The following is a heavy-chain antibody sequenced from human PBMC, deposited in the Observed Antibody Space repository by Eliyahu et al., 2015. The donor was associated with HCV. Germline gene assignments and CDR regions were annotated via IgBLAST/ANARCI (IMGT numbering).Heavy chain of an antibody. D-gene: IGHD6-6*01. Sequence: EVQLLESGGGLVQPGGSLRLSCAASGFTFXSXAMXWVRQAPGKGVGGVSAISGSGGSTYYADSVKGRFTISRDNSKNTLYLQMNSLRAEDTAVYYCAKDLLANHYSSSSQGGWGQGTLVTVSS. CDR1: GFTFXSXA. CDR2: ISGSGGST. V-gene: IGHV3-23*01. CDR3: AKDLLANHYSSSSQGG. J-gene: IGHJ4*02.